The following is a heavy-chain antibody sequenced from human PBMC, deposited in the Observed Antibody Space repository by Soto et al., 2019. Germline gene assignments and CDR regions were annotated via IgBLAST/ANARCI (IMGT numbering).Heavy chain of an antibody. CDR2: ISGSGGST. Sequence: GGSLRLSCAASGFTVSSNYMSWVRQAPGKGLEWVSAISGSGGSTYYADSVKGRFTISRDNSKNTLYLQMNSLRAEDTAVYYCAKGRYYYDSSGYYPTFDYWGQGTLVTVSS. CDR1: GFTVSSNY. D-gene: IGHD3-22*01. J-gene: IGHJ4*02. V-gene: IGHV3-23*01. CDR3: AKGRYYYDSSGYYPTFDY.